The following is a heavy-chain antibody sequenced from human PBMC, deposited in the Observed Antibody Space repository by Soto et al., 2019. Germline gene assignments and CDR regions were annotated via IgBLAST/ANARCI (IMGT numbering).Heavy chain of an antibody. D-gene: IGHD3-3*01. J-gene: IGHJ6*02. Sequence: SETLSLTCAVYGGSFSGYYWSWIRQPPGKGLEWIGEINHSGSTNYNPSLKSRVTISVDTSKNQFSLKLSSVTAADTAVYYCARCAYYDFWSGPRGNGMDVWGQGTTVTVSS. CDR1: GGSFSGYY. CDR3: ARCAYYDFWSGPRGNGMDV. CDR2: INHSGST. V-gene: IGHV4-34*01.